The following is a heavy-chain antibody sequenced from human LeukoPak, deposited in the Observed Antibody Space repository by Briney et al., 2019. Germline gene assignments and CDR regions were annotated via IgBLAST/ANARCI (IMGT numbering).Heavy chain of an antibody. CDR3: ARALKIGSLGYLYLYLDG. V-gene: IGHV4-59*01. CDR1: GGSISSFY. D-gene: IGHD3-16*01. CDR2: VYYTGSP. Sequence: PSETLSLTCTVSGGSISSFYWNWIRQPPGKGLEWIGYVYYTGSPDYNPSLKSRATTSVDTSRNEFSLKLSSVTTADTAVYYCARALKIGSLGYLYLYLDGWGKGTTGTGSS. J-gene: IGHJ6*03.